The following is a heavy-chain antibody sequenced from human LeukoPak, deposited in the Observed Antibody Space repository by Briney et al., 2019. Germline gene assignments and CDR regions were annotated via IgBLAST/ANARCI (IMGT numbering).Heavy chain of an antibody. CDR2: ISYSGNT. V-gene: IGHV4-59*01. CDR1: GGSINSYY. J-gene: IGHJ4*02. Sequence: SETLSLTCTVSGGSINSYYWSWIRQPPGKGLEWIGYISYSGNTDYNPSLKSRVTISLDTSKKQFFLKLSSVTAADTAMYYCARGNANWGQGTLVTVSS. CDR3: ARGNAN.